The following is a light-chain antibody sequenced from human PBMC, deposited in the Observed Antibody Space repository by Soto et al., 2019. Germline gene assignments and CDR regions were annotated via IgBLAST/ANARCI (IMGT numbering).Light chain of an antibody. CDR3: CSYAGTSTHTV. J-gene: IGLJ7*01. V-gene: IGLV2-23*02. Sequence: QSALTQPASVSGSPGQSITICCTGTSSDVGSYKLVSWYQQHPGKAPKLMISEVSKRPSGISDRFSGSKSGSTASLTISGLQAEDEADYYCCSYAGTSTHTVFGGGTQLTVL. CDR1: SSDVGSYKL. CDR2: EVS.